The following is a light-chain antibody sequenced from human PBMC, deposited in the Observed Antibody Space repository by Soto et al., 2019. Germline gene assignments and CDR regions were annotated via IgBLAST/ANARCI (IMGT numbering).Light chain of an antibody. Sequence: EILMTQSPCTLSLSPGERATLSCRASQSVRSNFLAWYQQKPGHAPRLLIYGASNRATGIPDTFSGSGSGTDFTLTITRLEPEDFAMYYCQRYDSFRTFGQGTKVDIK. CDR3: QRYDSFRT. J-gene: IGKJ1*01. CDR1: QSVRSNF. CDR2: GAS. V-gene: IGKV3-20*01.